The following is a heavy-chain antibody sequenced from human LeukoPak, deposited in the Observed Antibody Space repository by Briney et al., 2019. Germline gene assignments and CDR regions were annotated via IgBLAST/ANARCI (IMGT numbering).Heavy chain of an antibody. D-gene: IGHD2-2*02. J-gene: IGHJ6*02. CDR2: IYYSGST. CDR3: ARHPPLRGYCSSTSCYKGAYYYGMDV. CDR1: GGSISSYY. V-gene: IGHV4-59*08. Sequence: PSETLSLTCTVSGGSISSYYWSWIRQPPGKGLEWIGYIYYSGSTNYNPSLKSRVTISVDTSKNQFSLKLSSVTAADTAVYYCARHPPLRGYCSSTSCYKGAYYYGMDVWGQGTTVTVSS.